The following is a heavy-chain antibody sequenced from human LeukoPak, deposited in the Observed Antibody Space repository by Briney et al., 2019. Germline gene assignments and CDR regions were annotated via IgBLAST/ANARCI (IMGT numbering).Heavy chain of an antibody. CDR3: TRDRGYVYFFDY. CDR2: INPNSGGT. CDR1: GYTFTGYY. D-gene: IGHD5-12*01. V-gene: IGHV1-2*06. Sequence: ASVKVSCKASGYTFTGYYMHWVRQAPGQGLEWMGRINPNSGGTNYAQKFQGRVTMTRDTSISTAYMELSRLRSDDTAVYYCTRDRGYVYFFDYWGQGTLVTVSS. J-gene: IGHJ4*02.